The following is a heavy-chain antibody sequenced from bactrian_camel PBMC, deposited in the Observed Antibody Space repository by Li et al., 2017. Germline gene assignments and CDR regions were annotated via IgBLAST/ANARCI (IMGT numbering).Heavy chain of an antibody. Sequence: VQLVESGGGLVPPGGSLRLSCAASGFQFSDYPMSWVRQAPGKGLEWVAQIAYDGWVTRYHDSAKGRFTTSRDNAMNMLYLQMNSLKPEDTAMYYCASTSADCSRPYVSLWDEYNYWGQGTQVTVS. CDR2: IAYDGWVT. J-gene: IGHJ4*01. V-gene: IGHV3S42*01. D-gene: IGHD3*01. CDR1: GFQFSDYP. CDR3: ASTSADCSRPYVSLWDEYNY.